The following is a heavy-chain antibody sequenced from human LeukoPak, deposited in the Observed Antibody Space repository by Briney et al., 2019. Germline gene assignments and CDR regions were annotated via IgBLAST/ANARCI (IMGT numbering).Heavy chain of an antibody. D-gene: IGHD4-17*01. CDR2: ISYDGSNK. CDR3: ARARLYGDYTPYYYGMDV. Sequence: GRSLRLSCAASGFTFSSYAMHWVRQAPGKGLEWVAVISYDGSNKYYADSVKGRFTISRDNSKNTLYLQMNSLRAEDTAVYYCARARLYGDYTPYYYGMDVWGQGTTVTVSS. J-gene: IGHJ6*02. CDR1: GFTFSSYA. V-gene: IGHV3-30*14.